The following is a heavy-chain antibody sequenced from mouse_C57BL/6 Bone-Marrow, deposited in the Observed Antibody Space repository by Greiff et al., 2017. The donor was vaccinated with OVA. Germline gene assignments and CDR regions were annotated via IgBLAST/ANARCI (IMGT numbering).Heavy chain of an antibody. Sequence: VHLVESGAELVKPGASVKLSCKASGYTFTEYTIHWVKQRSGQGLEWIGWFYPGSGSLKYTEKFKDKATLNEDKSSSTVYMELSRLTSEDSAVYFWARHECYYDYDGAWFAYWGQGTLVTVSA. CDR1: GYTFTEYT. D-gene: IGHD2-4*01. CDR3: ARHECYYDYDGAWFAY. CDR2: FYPGSGSL. J-gene: IGHJ3*01. V-gene: IGHV1-62-2*01.